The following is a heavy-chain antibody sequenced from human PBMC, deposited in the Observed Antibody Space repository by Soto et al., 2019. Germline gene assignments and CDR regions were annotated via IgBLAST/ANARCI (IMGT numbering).Heavy chain of an antibody. CDR2: IFDSGIT. Sequence: SETLSLTCAVSGASVSSTYYWSWIRQPPGKGLEWIGYIFDSGITHYNPSLKSRVAMSVDTSKNQFSLNLTSVTAADTAVYFCASQFCSGGACFNWFDPWGHGTLVTVSS. J-gene: IGHJ5*02. D-gene: IGHD2-21*02. CDR3: ASQFCSGGACFNWFDP. V-gene: IGHV4-30-4*01. CDR1: GASVSSTYY.